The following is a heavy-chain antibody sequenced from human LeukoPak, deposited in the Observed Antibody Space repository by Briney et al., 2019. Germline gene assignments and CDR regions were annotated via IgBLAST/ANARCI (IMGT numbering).Heavy chain of an antibody. CDR1: GFTFSSYS. J-gene: IGHJ4*02. CDR2: ISSSSSYI. V-gene: IGHV3-21*01. Sequence: GGSLRLSCAASGFTFSSYSMNWVRQAPGKGLEWVSSISSSSSYIYYADSVKGRFTISRDNAKNSLYLQMNSLRAEDTAVYYCARDVELLWFGEPQYFDYWGQGTLVTVSS. CDR3: ARDVELLWFGEPQYFDY. D-gene: IGHD3-10*01.